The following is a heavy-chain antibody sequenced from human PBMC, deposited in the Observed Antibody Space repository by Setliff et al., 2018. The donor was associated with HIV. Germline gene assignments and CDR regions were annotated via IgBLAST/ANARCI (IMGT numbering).Heavy chain of an antibody. CDR2: INHSGST. CDR3: ARVEAKIRGATYGMDV. CDR1: GGSFSGYY. V-gene: IGHV4-34*01. J-gene: IGHJ6*02. D-gene: IGHD3-10*01. Sequence: SETLSLTCAVYGGSFSGYYWSWIRQPPGKGLEWIGEINHSGSTNYNPSLKSRVTISVDTSKNQFSLNLTSVTAADTAVYYCARVEAKIRGATYGMDVWGQGTTVTVSS.